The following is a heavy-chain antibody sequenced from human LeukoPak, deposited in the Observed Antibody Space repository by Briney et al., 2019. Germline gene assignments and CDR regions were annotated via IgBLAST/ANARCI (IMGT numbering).Heavy chain of an antibody. J-gene: IGHJ4*02. CDR2: IYCSGST. CDR3: TQGAGWLIDY. D-gene: IGHD3-16*01. CDR1: GDSISSYY. Sequence: SETLSLTCIVSGDSISSYYWSWIRQPPGKGLEWIGYIYCSGSTNYNPPLKSRVTISVDTSKNQFSLRLSSVTAADTAVYYCTQGAGWLIDYSGQGILVSVSS. V-gene: IGHV4-59*01.